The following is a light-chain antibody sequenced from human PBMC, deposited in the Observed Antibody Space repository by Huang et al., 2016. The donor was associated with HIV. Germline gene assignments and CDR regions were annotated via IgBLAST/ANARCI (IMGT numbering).Light chain of an antibody. CDR3: QQHSYWPIT. CDR2: DAS. V-gene: IGKV3-11*01. CDR1: QSVSTF. Sequence: DIVLTQSPATLSLSPGERPTVSCRASQSVSTFLAWYQHKPGKAPRLLIFDASNRASGVPARFSGTGSGTDFTLTISSLEPSDVAVYYCQQHSYWPITFGRGTRLEI. J-gene: IGKJ5*01.